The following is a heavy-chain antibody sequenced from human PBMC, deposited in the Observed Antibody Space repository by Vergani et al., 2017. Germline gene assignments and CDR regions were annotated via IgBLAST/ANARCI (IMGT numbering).Heavy chain of an antibody. CDR1: GFTFSTYS. J-gene: IGHJ6*03. D-gene: IGHD1-1*01. V-gene: IGHV3-21*01. Sequence: EVQLVESGGGLVMPGGSLRLSCAASGFTFSTYSMNWVRQAPGKGLEWASSISSSSRYIYYADSVKGRFTISRDNAKNSLYLQMNSLRAEDTAVYYCARGLGYNWNDFFHYYFMDVWGKGTTVTVSS. CDR2: ISSSSRYI. CDR3: ARGLGYNWNDFFHYYFMDV.